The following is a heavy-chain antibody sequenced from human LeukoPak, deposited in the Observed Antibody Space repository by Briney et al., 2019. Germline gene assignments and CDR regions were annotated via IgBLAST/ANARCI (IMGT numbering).Heavy chain of an antibody. CDR2: IDYSGST. CDR3: ATNIIVTGLIDY. CDR1: GGSISSYY. V-gene: IGHV4-59*08. J-gene: IGHJ4*02. Sequence: SETLSLTCTVSGGSISSYYWSWIRQPPGKGLEWIGYIDYSGSTNYNPSLKSRVSISIDTSKNQFSLKLSSVTAADTAVYYCATNIIVTGLIDYWGQGTLVSVSS. D-gene: IGHD2-21*02.